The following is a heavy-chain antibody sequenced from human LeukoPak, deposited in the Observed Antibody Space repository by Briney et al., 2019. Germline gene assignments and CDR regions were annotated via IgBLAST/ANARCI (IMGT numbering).Heavy chain of an antibody. V-gene: IGHV3-21*01. CDR1: GFTFSSYA. D-gene: IGHD4-11*01. Sequence: GGSLRLSCAASGFTFSSYAMSWVRQAPGKGLEWVSSIGSSSSYIYYADSVKGRFTISRDNAKNSLYLQMNSLRAEDTAVYYCARKPTVTTGGVYYYYGMDVWGQGTTVTVSS. J-gene: IGHJ6*02. CDR3: ARKPTVTTGGVYYYYGMDV. CDR2: IGSSSSYI.